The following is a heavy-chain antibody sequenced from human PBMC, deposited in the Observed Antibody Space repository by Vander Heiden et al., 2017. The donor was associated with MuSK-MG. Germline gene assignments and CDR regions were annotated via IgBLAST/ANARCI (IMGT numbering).Heavy chain of an antibody. D-gene: IGHD3-10*01. CDR2: ISGSGGST. CDR3: AKETYYYGSGSYPYFDY. CDR1: GFTFSSYA. Sequence: EVQLVEPGGGLVQPGGSLRLSCAASGFTFSSYAMSWLRQAPGEGLEWVSDISGSGGSTYYTDSVKGRFTSSRDNSKNTLYLQMNSLRAEDTAVYYCAKETYYYGSGSYPYFDYWGDGTLVTVSS. V-gene: IGHV3-23*04. J-gene: IGHJ4*01.